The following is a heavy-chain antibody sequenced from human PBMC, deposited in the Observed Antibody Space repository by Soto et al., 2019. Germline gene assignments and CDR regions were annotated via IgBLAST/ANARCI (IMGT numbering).Heavy chain of an antibody. CDR1: GGSISSYY. D-gene: IGHD3-10*01. CDR2: IYYSGST. V-gene: IGHV4-59*01. CDR3: ARVGGGRGSGRYYLYYYYYMDG. J-gene: IGHJ6*03. Sequence: QVQLQESGPGLVKPSETLSLTCTVSGGSISSYYWSWIRQPPGKGLEWIGYIYYSGSTNYNPSLKSRVTISVDTSKNQFSLKLRSVTDADTAVYYCARVGGGRGSGRYYLYYYYYMDGWGKGTTVTVSS.